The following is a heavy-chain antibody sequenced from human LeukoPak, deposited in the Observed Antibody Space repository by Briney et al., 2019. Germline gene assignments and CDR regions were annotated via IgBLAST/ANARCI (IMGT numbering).Heavy chain of an antibody. CDR3: ARIADFWSGYWFDY. Sequence: GESLKISCKGSGYSFSTYWIGWVRQMPGKGLEWMGIIHPGDSDTRYSPSFQGQVTISADKSISTAYLQWSSLKASDTAMYYCARIADFWSGYWFDYWGQGTLVTVSS. J-gene: IGHJ4*02. D-gene: IGHD3-3*01. CDR2: IHPGDSDT. V-gene: IGHV5-51*01. CDR1: GYSFSTYW.